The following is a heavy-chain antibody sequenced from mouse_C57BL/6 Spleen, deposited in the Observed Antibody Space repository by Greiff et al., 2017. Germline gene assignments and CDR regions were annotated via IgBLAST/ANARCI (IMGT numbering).Heavy chain of an antibody. CDR3: ARYGSSDCGSCFDY. CDR1: GYTFTDYY. Sequence: DVHLEQPEAGLVQPGSSMKLSCTASGYTFTDYYMAWVRQVPEKGLEWVANINYDGSSTYYLDSLKSRFTITIDNANNTSYMQLSRLKSEDSAAYDGARYGSSDCGSCFDYWGQGTTLTVSS. V-gene: IGHV5-16*01. J-gene: IGHJ2*01. D-gene: IGHD1-1*01. CDR2: INYDGSST.